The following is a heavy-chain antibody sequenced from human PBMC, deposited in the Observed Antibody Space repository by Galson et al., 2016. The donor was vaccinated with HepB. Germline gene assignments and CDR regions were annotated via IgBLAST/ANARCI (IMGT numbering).Heavy chain of an antibody. Sequence: SLRLSCAASGFTLSSSWMSWVRQAPGGGLEWVANIKQDGIEKYYVDSVKGRFTISRDDAKNSLYLQMNSLRAEDTAVYYCARETGDYYDSRGYYSNNWFDPWGQGTLVTVSS. CDR2: IKQDGIEK. CDR1: GFTLSSSW. CDR3: ARETGDYYDSRGYYSNNWFDP. V-gene: IGHV3-7*01. J-gene: IGHJ5*02. D-gene: IGHD3-22*01.